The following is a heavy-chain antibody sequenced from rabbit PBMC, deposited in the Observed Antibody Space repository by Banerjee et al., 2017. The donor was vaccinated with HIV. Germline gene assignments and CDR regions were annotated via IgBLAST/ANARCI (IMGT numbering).Heavy chain of an antibody. CDR3: ARDAGYAGYAPYYFNL. CDR2: IYPDYGST. J-gene: IGHJ4*01. Sequence: QEQLVESGGGLVTLGGSLKLSCKASGIDFSSYGIGWVRQAPGKGLEWIAYIYPDYGSTDYASWVNGRFTISLDNAQNTVFLQMTSLTAADTATYFCARDAGYAGYAPYYFNLWGPGTLVTVS. V-gene: IGHV1S47*01. CDR1: GIDFSSYG. D-gene: IGHD7-1*01.